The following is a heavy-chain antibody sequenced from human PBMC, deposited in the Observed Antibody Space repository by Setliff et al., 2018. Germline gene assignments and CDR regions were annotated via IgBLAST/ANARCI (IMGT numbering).Heavy chain of an antibody. CDR2: IDLYTAGT. CDR3: AMSSWPGRPNDFDL. V-gene: IGHV1-18*01. Sequence: ASVKVSCKASGSPFNTYDINWVRQAPGQGLEWLGRIDLYTAGTTYAEKMETKVTMTVDTSSNIGYMELRSLTSDDTGIYFCAMSSWPGRPNDFDLWGQGTEVTVSS. D-gene: IGHD6-6*01. J-gene: IGHJ3*01. CDR1: GSPFNTYD.